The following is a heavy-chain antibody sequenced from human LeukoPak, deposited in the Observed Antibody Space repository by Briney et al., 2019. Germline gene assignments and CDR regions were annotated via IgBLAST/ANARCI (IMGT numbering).Heavy chain of an antibody. CDR3: TTNKRILVGYLFFEQ. CDR2: IEYDGNDK. V-gene: IGHV3-30*02. J-gene: IGHJ4*02. D-gene: IGHD3-9*01. Sequence: GGSLRLSCTASGFIFRSFGMHWVRQAPGKGLEWVAFIEYDGNDKKYADSVNGRFTVSRDNSKNTLYLQINSPRTEDTAVYYCTTNKRILVGYLFFEQWSQGTPVTVSS. CDR1: GFIFRSFG.